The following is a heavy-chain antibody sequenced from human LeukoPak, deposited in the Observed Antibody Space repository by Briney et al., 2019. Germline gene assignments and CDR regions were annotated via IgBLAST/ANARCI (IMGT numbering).Heavy chain of an antibody. V-gene: IGHV3-7*01. CDR1: GFIFSNYW. D-gene: IGHD3-10*01. Sequence: GSLRLSCEVSGFIFSNYWMSWVRQAPGKGLEWVANINEEGSEKHYVDSVKGRFTISRDNAKNSLYLQMNSLRAEDTAVYYCARELAGHYYGSGSSFDYWGQGILVTVSS. J-gene: IGHJ4*02. CDR2: INEEGSEK. CDR3: ARELAGHYYGSGSSFDY.